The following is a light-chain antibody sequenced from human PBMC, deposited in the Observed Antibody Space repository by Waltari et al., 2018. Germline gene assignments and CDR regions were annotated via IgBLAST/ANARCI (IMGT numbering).Light chain of an antibody. CDR2: AAS. CDR1: QHVRSF. V-gene: IGKV1-39*01. Sequence: DIPMTQSPSSLSASVGDSVSITCRASQHVRSFLNWYQQKPGKPPRFLVYAASFLQSGVPSRFSASESGTNFTLTISGLQPEDFASYYCQQSYTTPYTFGQGTKLEIK. J-gene: IGKJ2*01. CDR3: QQSYTTPYT.